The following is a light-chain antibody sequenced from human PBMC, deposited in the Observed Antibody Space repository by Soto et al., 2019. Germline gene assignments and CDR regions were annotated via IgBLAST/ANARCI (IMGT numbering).Light chain of an antibody. Sequence: QSALTQSASVSGSPGQSITISCTGTSDDIGANNYVSWYQHHPGKAPKILIYEAANRPSGISHRFSGSKSGNTASLTISGLQAEDEADYFCTSYTSASTLVFGGRTKVTVL. V-gene: IGLV2-14*01. CDR2: EAA. CDR3: TSYTSASTLV. J-gene: IGLJ2*01. CDR1: SDDIGANNY.